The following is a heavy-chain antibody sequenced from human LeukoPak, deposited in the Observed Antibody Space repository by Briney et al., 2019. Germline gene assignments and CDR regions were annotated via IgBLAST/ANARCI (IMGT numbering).Heavy chain of an antibody. V-gene: IGHV3-21*01. CDR2: ISSSSSYI. CDR1: GFTFSSYS. CDR3: ARDYDYDFWSDHHENCFDP. D-gene: IGHD3-3*01. Sequence: PGGSLRLSCAASGFTFSSYSMNWVRQAPGKGLEWVSSISSSSSYIYYADSVKGRFTISRDNAKNSLYLQMNSLRAEDTAVYYCARDYDYDFWSDHHENCFDPWGQGTLVSVSS. J-gene: IGHJ5*02.